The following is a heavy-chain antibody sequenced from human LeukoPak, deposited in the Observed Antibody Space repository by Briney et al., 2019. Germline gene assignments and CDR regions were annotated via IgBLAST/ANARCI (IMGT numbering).Heavy chain of an antibody. V-gene: IGHV1-2*02. CDR2: INPNSGGT. J-gene: IGHJ4*02. CDR3: AIVSIAVAGGFDY. CDR1: GGTFSSYA. Sequence: ASVNVSCKASGGTFSSYAISWVRQAPGQGLEWMGWINPNSGGTNYAQKFQGRVTMTRDTSISTAYMELSRLRSDDTAVYHCAIVSIAVAGGFDYWGQGTLVTVSS. D-gene: IGHD6-19*01.